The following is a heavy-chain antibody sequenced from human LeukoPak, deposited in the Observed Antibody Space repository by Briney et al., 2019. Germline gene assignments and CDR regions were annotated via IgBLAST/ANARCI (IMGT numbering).Heavy chain of an antibody. Sequence: GESLRLSCAASGFTFSSYAMSWVRQAPGKGLEWVSAISGSGGSTYYADSVKGRFTISRDNSKNTLYLQMNSLRAEDTAVYYCAKDRPSYSGYDYEGYWGQGTLVTVSS. CDR1: GFTFSSYA. D-gene: IGHD5-12*01. V-gene: IGHV3-23*01. J-gene: IGHJ4*02. CDR3: AKDRPSYSGYDYEGY. CDR2: ISGSGGST.